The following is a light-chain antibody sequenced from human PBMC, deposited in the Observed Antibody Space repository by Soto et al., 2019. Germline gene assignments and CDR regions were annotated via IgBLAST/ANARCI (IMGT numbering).Light chain of an antibody. CDR3: AAWDDSLSGYV. V-gene: IGLV1-44*01. J-gene: IGLJ1*01. CDR1: TSNIGSNT. Sequence: QSVLTRPPSASGSPRQRVTISCSGSTSNIGSNTVNWYQQLPGTAPKLLIYSNNQRPSGVPDRFSGSKSGTSASLAISGLQSEDEDDYYCAAWDDSLSGYVFGTGTKVTVL. CDR2: SNN.